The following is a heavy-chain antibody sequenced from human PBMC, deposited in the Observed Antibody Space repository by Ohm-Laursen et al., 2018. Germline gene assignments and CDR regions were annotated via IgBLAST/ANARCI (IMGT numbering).Heavy chain of an antibody. D-gene: IGHD6-13*01. J-gene: IGHJ4*02. CDR2: ISGSGGST. CDR1: GFTFSDYY. V-gene: IGHV3-23*01. CDR3: AKSGAATGTDY. Sequence: SLRLSCAASGFTFSDYYMSWIRQAPGKGLEWVSAISGSGGSTYYADSVKGRFTISRDNSKNTLYLQMNSLRAEDTAVYYCAKSGAATGTDYWGQGTLVTVSS.